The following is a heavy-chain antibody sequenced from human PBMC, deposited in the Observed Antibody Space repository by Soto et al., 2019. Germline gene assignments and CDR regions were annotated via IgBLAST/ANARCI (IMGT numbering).Heavy chain of an antibody. J-gene: IGHJ6*02. V-gene: IGHV4-59*01. Sequence: XETLSLTCTVSGGSISSYYWSWIRQPPGKGLEWIGYIYYSGSTNYNPSLKSRVTISVDTSKNQFSLKLSSVTAADTAVYYCARMVRGVRDHYYYGMDVWGQGTTVTVSS. CDR3: ARMVRGVRDHYYYGMDV. D-gene: IGHD3-10*01. CDR2: IYYSGST. CDR1: GGSISSYY.